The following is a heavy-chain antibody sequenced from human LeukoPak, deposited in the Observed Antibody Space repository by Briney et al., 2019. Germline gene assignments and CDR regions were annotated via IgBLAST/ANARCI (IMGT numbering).Heavy chain of an antibody. CDR2: IRYDGTNK. Sequence: GGSLRLSCAASGFTFRSYGMHWVRQAPGKGLEWVAIIRYDGTNKYYADSVKGRFTISRDNSKNTLYLQMNSLRAEDTAVYYCARVTLRYYYDSSGPYFDYWGQGTLVTVSS. CDR3: ARVTLRYYYDSSGPYFDY. V-gene: IGHV3-30*02. CDR1: GFTFRSYG. D-gene: IGHD3-22*01. J-gene: IGHJ4*02.